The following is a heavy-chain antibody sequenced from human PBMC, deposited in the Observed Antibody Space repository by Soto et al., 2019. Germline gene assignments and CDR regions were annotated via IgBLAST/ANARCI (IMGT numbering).Heavy chain of an antibody. V-gene: IGHV1-46*02. CDR2: INRSGRGA. CDR1: GYTSKTHY. CDR3: ATVESCGGDCYYFQH. Sequence: QVQLLQSGPEVKKSGASVKLSCTASGYTSKTHYLHWVREAPGQGLQWMGLINRSGRGALYAQKFQGRVALTMDTSTRTVFLEMNSLRSEDTAVYYCATVESCGGDCYYFQHWGQGTVLTVSS. J-gene: IGHJ1*01. D-gene: IGHD2-21*01.